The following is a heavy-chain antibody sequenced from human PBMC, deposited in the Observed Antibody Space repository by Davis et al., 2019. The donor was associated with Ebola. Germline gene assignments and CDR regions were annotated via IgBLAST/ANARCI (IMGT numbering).Heavy chain of an antibody. D-gene: IGHD2-2*01. CDR1: GFTFSSYS. CDR2: ISSSSSYI. Sequence: GESLKISCAASGFTFSSYSMNWVRQAPGKGLEWVSSISSSSSYIYYADSVKGRFTISRDNAKNSLYLQMNSLRAEDTAVYYCARQYCSSTSCHRNDAFDIWGQGTMVTVSS. J-gene: IGHJ3*02. CDR3: ARQYCSSTSCHRNDAFDI. V-gene: IGHV3-21*01.